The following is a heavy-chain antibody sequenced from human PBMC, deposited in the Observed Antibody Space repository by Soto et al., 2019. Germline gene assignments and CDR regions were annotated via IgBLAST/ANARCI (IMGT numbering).Heavy chain of an antibody. J-gene: IGHJ5*02. D-gene: IGHD3-10*01. V-gene: IGHV1-69*01. CDR2: IIPIFGTA. CDR3: AREDLVRGAMGGWFDP. CDR1: GGTFSSYA. Sequence: QVQLVQSGAEVKKPGSSVKVSCKASGGTFSSYAISWVRQAPGQGLEWMGGIIPIFGTANYAQKFQGRVTITADESTSTDYMELSSLRSEDTAVYYCAREDLVRGAMGGWFDPWGQGTLVTVSS.